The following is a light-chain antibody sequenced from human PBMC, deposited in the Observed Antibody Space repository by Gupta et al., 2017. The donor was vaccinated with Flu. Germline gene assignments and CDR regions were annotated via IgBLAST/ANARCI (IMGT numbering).Light chain of an antibody. V-gene: IGLV2-14*01. J-gene: IGLJ1*01. CDR2: EVS. CDR3: SSYTSSSTYV. CDR1: SSDVGGYNY. Sequence: QSALTQPASVSGSPGQSITISCTGTSSDVGGYNYVSWYQQHPGKAPKLIIYEVSNRPSGVSNRFSGSQSGNTASLTISGLQAEDEADYYCSSYTSSSTYVFGTGTKVTVL.